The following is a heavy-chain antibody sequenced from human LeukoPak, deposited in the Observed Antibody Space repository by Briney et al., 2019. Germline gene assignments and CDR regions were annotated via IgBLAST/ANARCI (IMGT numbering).Heavy chain of an antibody. J-gene: IGHJ6*02. CDR1: GGTFSSYA. Sequence: ASVTVSFTASGGTFSSYAISWVRQAPGQGLEWMGGIIPIFGTANYAQKFQGRVTITADESTSTAYMELSSLRSEDTAVYYCARGMGGVVPAAIGVAYYGMDVWGQGTTVTVSS. CDR2: IIPIFGTA. D-gene: IGHD2-2*01. CDR3: ARGMGGVVPAAIGVAYYGMDV. V-gene: IGHV1-69*13.